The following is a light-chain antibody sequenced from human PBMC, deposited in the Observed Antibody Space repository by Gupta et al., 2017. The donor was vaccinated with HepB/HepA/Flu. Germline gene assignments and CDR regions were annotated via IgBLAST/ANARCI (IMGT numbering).Light chain of an antibody. CDR2: KVS. J-gene: IGKJ2*01. V-gene: IGKV2-30*01. CDR1: QSLVYSDGNTY. Sequence: DVVMTQSPLSLPVTLGQPASISCRSSQSLVYSDGNTYLNWFQQRPGQSPRRLIYKVSNRDSGVPDRFSGSGSGTDCTLKISRVEAEEVGVYYCMQGTHWYPSMYTFGQGTKLEIK. CDR3: MQGTHWYPSMYT.